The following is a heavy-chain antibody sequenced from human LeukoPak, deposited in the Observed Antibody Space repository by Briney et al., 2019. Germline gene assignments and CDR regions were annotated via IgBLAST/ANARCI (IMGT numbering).Heavy chain of an antibody. V-gene: IGHV3-21*01. CDR2: ISSSSSSYI. D-gene: IGHD1-26*01. CDR1: GFTFNNYN. CDR3: ARDPSSGNYYYYYMDV. Sequence: GGSLRLSCAASGFTFNNYNMNWVGQAPGKGLEWVSSISSSSSSYIYYADSVKGRFTISRDNAKNSLYLQMNSLRAEDTAVYYCARDPSSGNYYYYYMDVWGKGTTVTVSS. J-gene: IGHJ6*03.